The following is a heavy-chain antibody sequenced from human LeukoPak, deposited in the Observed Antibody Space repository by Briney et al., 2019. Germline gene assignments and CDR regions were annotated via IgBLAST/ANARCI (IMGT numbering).Heavy chain of an antibody. CDR3: VRDTGGGNFDY. CDR1: GGSISSGDYY. J-gene: IGHJ4*02. Sequence: SQTLSLTCTVSGGSISSGDYYWSWIRQSPGKGLEWIGYIYYSGSTYYNPSLKSRVTISVDTSKNQFSLRLTSVTAADTAVYYCVRDTGGGNFDYWGQGTLATVSS. D-gene: IGHD2-15*01. CDR2: IYYSGST. V-gene: IGHV4-30-4*01.